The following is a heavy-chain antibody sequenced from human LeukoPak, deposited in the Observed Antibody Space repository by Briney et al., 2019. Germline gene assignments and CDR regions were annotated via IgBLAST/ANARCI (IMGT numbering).Heavy chain of an antibody. V-gene: IGHV4-59*01. D-gene: IGHD1-26*01. J-gene: IGHJ4*02. Sequence: SETLSLTCTVSGGSISSYYWSWIRQPPGKGREGSGCIYYSGSTNYKPSPKSRVTISLDTSKNPFSLKLRSVTAADTAVYYCARAGGTSGSYGGYFDYWGQGTLVTVSS. CDR2: IYYSGST. CDR1: GGSISSYY. CDR3: ARAGGTSGSYGGYFDY.